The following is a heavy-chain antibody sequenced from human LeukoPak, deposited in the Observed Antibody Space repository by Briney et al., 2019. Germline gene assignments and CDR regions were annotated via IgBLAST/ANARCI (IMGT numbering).Heavy chain of an antibody. CDR2: LNTDGSST. CDR3: AKDRYSGLNTIDY. CDR1: GFSFSSYW. D-gene: IGHD6-13*01. J-gene: IGHJ4*02. Sequence: PGGSLRLSCAASGFSFSSYWMHWVRQAPGKGLVWVSRLNTDGSSTNYADSVKGRFTISRDNSKSTLYLQMNSLRAEDTAVYYCAKDRYSGLNTIDYWGQGTLVTVSS. V-gene: IGHV3-74*01.